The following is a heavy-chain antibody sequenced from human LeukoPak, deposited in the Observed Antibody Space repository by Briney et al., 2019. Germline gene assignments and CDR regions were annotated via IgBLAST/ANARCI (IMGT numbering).Heavy chain of an antibody. CDR1: GYTFTSYG. D-gene: IGHD3-10*01. J-gene: IGHJ5*02. V-gene: IGHV1-18*01. Sequence: ASVKVSCKASGYTFTSYGISWVRQAPGQGLEWMGWISAYNGNTNYAQKLQGRVTMTTDTSTSTAYMELSRLRSDDTAVYYCARDLKGADLYYYGSGSPILDPWGQGTLVTVSS. CDR2: ISAYNGNT. CDR3: ARDLKGADLYYYGSGSPILDP.